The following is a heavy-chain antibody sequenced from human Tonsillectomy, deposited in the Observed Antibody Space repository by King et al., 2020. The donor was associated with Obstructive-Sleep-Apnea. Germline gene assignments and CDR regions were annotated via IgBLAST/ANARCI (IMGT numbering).Heavy chain of an antibody. CDR2: INPKSGAT. Sequence: QLVQSGAEVKKPGASVRVSCKASGYPFTDYYMHWVRQAPGQGLEWIGWINPKSGATSYAHKFQGRVTMTRETSVNTAYMELTRLKFDDTAGYYCASESSRELLSSWFDPWGQGTLVTVSS. CDR3: ASESSRELLSSWFDP. D-gene: IGHD2/OR15-2a*01. J-gene: IGHJ5*02. CDR1: GYPFTDYY. V-gene: IGHV1-2*07.